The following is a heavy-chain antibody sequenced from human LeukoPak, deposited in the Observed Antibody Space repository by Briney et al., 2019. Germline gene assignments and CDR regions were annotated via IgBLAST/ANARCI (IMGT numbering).Heavy chain of an antibody. D-gene: IGHD2-15*01. CDR2: IYYSGST. CDR1: GGSISSGDYY. Sequence: SETLSITCTVSGGSISSGDYYWSWIRQPPGKGLEWIGYIYYSGSTYYNPSLKSRVTISVDTSKNQFSLKLSSVTAADTAVYYCARARVVVAANGNYNWFDPWGQGTLVTVSS. J-gene: IGHJ5*02. V-gene: IGHV4-30-4*01. CDR3: ARARVVVAANGNYNWFDP.